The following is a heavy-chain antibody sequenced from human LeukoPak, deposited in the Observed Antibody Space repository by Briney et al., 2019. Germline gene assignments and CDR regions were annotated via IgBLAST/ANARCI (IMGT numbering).Heavy chain of an antibody. Sequence: SETLSLTCTVSGGSTSNTSYYWGWIRQPPGKGLEWIGSIYYSGSTYYNPSLKSRVTISVDTSKNQFSLKLSPVTAADTAVYYCASHSSYVSPFRSWGRGPLVTVSP. V-gene: IGHV4-39*01. CDR2: IYYSGST. D-gene: IGHD3-10*02. CDR1: GGSTSNTSYY. J-gene: IGHJ5*02. CDR3: ASHSSYVSPFRS.